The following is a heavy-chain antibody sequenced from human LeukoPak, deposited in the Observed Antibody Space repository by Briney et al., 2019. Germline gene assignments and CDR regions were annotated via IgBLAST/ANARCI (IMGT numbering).Heavy chain of an antibody. V-gene: IGHV1-69*13. J-gene: IGHJ5*02. CDR3: ARSYPGAGQLVVNWFDP. CDR2: IIPIFGTA. Sequence: GASVKVSCKASGGTFSSYAISWVRQAPGQGLEWMGGIIPIFGTANYAQKFQGRVTITADESTSTAYMELSSLRSEDTAVYYCARSYPGAGQLVVNWFDPWGQGTLVTVSS. D-gene: IGHD6-6*01. CDR1: GGTFSSYA.